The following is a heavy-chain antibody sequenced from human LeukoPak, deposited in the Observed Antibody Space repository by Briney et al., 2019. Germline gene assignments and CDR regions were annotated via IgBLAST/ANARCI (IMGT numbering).Heavy chain of an antibody. CDR1: GFTFSSYA. V-gene: IGHV3-23*01. CDR2: ISGSGGAT. J-gene: IGHJ6*03. CDR3: AKGYSFGCCNYYYMDA. Sequence: GGSLRLSCAASGFTFSSYAMSWVRQAPGKGLEWVSSISGSGGATYYADSVKGRFTISRDDSKNTLYVQMNSLRAEDTAVYYCAKGYSFGCCNYYYMDAWGKGTTVTVSS. D-gene: IGHD5-18*01.